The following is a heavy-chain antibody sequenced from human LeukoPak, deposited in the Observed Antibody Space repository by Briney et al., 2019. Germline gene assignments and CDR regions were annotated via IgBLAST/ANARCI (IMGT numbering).Heavy chain of an antibody. D-gene: IGHD6-13*01. V-gene: IGHV3-21*01. CDR1: GFTFSSYS. Sequence: GGSLRLSCAASGFTFSSYSMNWVRQAPGKGLEWVSSISSSSSYIYYADSVKGRFTISRDNAKNTLYLQMNSLRAEDTAVYYCARDSSSWSFFDYWGQGTLVTVSS. CDR2: ISSSSSYI. CDR3: ARDSSSWSFFDY. J-gene: IGHJ4*02.